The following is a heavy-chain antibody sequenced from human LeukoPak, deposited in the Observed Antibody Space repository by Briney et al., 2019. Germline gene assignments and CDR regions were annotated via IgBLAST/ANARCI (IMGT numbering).Heavy chain of an antibody. D-gene: IGHD3-22*01. J-gene: IGHJ4*02. CDR2: INWNGGST. CDR3: AKDLGYYDSSGYLKSSHNFDY. CDR1: GFTFDDYG. V-gene: IGHV3-20*04. Sequence: PGGSLRLSCAASGFTFDDYGMSWVRQAPGKGLEWVSGINWNGGSTGYADSVKGRFTISRDNAKNSLYLQMNSLRAEDTAVYYCAKDLGYYDSSGYLKSSHNFDYWGQGTLVTVSS.